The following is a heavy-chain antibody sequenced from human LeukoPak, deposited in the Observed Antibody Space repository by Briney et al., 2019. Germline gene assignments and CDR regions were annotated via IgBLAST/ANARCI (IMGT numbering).Heavy chain of an antibody. V-gene: IGHV4-34*08. Sequence: GSLRLSCAASGFTFSSHSMNWVRQAPGKGLEWIGEIDHSGTTNYNPSLKSRVTISVDTSKNQFSLKLSSVTAADTAVYYCVVDGSEYGSAEYFQHWGQGTLVTVSS. CDR2: IDHSGTT. D-gene: IGHD5-24*01. CDR1: GFTFSSHS. J-gene: IGHJ1*01. CDR3: VVDGSEYGSAEYFQH.